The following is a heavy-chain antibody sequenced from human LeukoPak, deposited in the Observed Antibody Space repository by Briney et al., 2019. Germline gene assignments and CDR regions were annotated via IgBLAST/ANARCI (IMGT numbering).Heavy chain of an antibody. J-gene: IGHJ4*02. CDR2: MNPNSGNT. Sequence: ASVKVSCKASGYTFTASYTHWVRQAPGQGLEWMGWMNPNSGNTGYAQKFQGRVTMTRNTSISTAYMELSSLRSEDTAVYYCAREDTDGDYDYWGQGTLVTVSS. CDR1: GYTFTASY. D-gene: IGHD4-17*01. CDR3: AREDTDGDYDY. V-gene: IGHV1-8*02.